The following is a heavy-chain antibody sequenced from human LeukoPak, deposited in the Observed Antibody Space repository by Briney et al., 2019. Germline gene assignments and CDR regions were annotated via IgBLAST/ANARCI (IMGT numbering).Heavy chain of an antibody. D-gene: IGHD6-13*01. CDR1: GFTFSSYA. Sequence: GGSLRLSCAASGFTFSSYAMSWVRQAPGKGLEWVSAISGSGGSTYYADSVKGRFTISRDNSKNTLYLQMNSLRAEDTAAYYCAKAGPPLLVAAADYWGQGTLVTVSS. V-gene: IGHV3-23*01. CDR2: ISGSGGST. CDR3: AKAGPPLLVAAADY. J-gene: IGHJ4*02.